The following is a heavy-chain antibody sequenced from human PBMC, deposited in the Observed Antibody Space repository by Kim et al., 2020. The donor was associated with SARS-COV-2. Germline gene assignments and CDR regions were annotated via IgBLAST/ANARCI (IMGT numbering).Heavy chain of an antibody. CDR1: RGTFSSYA. CDR2: IIPIFGTA. D-gene: IGHD6-19*01. V-gene: IGHV1-69*13. CDR3: ARPVAGSIVQNYFDY. J-gene: IGHJ4*02. Sequence: SVKVSCKASRGTFSSYAISWVRQAPGQGLEWMGGIIPIFGTANYAQKFQGRVTITADESTSTAYMELSSLRSEDTAVYYCARPVAGSIVQNYFDYWGQGTLVTVSS.